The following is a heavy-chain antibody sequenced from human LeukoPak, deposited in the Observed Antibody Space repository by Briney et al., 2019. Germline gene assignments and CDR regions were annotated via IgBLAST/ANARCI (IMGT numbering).Heavy chain of an antibody. J-gene: IGHJ5*02. Sequence: SETLSLTCAVYGGSFSGYYWSWIRQPPGKGLEWIGEINHSGSTNYNPSLKSRVTISVDTSKNQFSLKLSSVTAADTAVYYCARGGGACSSTSCREPRIYNWFDPWGQGTLVTVSS. CDR1: GGSFSGYY. V-gene: IGHV4-34*01. D-gene: IGHD2-2*01. CDR2: INHSGST. CDR3: ARGGGACSSTSCREPRIYNWFDP.